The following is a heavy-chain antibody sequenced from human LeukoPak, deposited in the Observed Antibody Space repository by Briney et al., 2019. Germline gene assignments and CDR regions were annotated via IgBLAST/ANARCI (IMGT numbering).Heavy chain of an antibody. Sequence: SETLSLTCAVYGGSFSGYYWSWIRQPPGKGLEWIGYIYYSGSTNYNPSLKSRVTISVDTSKNQFSLKLSSVTAADTAVYYCARAKYSSSWYYYYYYMDVWGKGTTVTVSS. J-gene: IGHJ6*03. V-gene: IGHV4-59*01. CDR3: ARAKYSSSWYYYYYYMDV. CDR2: IYYSGST. CDR1: GGSFSGYY. D-gene: IGHD6-13*01.